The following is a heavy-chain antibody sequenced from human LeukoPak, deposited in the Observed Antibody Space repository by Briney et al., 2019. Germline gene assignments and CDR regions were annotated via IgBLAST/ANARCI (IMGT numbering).Heavy chain of an antibody. D-gene: IGHD1/OR15-1a*01. J-gene: IGHJ3*02. CDR2: ISGSGGST. CDR1: GFTFSSYA. CDR3: ARAPGTPDAFDI. Sequence: GGSLRLSCAASGFTFSSYAMSWVRQAPGKGLEWVSAISGSGGSTYYADSVKGRFTISRDNAKNTLYLQMNSLRAEDTAVYYCARAPGTPDAFDIWGQGTMVTVSS. V-gene: IGHV3-23*01.